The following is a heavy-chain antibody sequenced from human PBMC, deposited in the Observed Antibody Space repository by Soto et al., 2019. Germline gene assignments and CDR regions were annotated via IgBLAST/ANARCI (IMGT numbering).Heavy chain of an antibody. Sequence: ASVKVSCKASGYTFTSYAMHWVRQAPGQRLEWMGWINAGNGNTKYSQKFQGRVTITGDTSASTAYMELSSLRSEDTAVYYCARAWVVVTAPDYWGQGTLVTVSS. CDR2: INAGNGNT. D-gene: IGHD2-21*02. CDR1: GYTFTSYA. J-gene: IGHJ4*02. V-gene: IGHV1-3*01. CDR3: ARAWVVVTAPDY.